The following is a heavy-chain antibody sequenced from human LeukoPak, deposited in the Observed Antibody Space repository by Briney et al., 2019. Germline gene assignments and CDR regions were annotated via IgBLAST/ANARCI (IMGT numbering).Heavy chain of an antibody. D-gene: IGHD4-23*01. J-gene: IGHJ4*02. CDR2: IKEDGSEI. CDR3: ARDRGYSSFDY. CDR1: GFTFSSYA. V-gene: IGHV3-7*01. Sequence: GGSLRLSCAASGFTFSSYAMSWVRQAPGKGLEWVANIKEDGSEINYVDSVKGRFTISRDNAKNSLYLQMNSLRVEDTAVYYCARDRGYSSFDYWGQGTLVTVSS.